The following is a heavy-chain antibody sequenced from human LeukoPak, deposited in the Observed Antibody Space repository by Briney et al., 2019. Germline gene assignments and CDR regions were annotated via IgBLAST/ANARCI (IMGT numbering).Heavy chain of an antibody. J-gene: IGHJ4*02. D-gene: IGHD3-10*01. CDR2: IYYSGST. CDR3: VRSGRGNSAGFDC. Sequence: PSETLSLTCTVSGGSISSYYWSWIRQPPGKGLEWIGYIYYSGSTNYNPSLKSRGTISVDTSNNQFSLKLTSVTAADTAVYYCVRSGRGNSAGFDCWGQGTLVTVSS. V-gene: IGHV4-59*01. CDR1: GGSISSYY.